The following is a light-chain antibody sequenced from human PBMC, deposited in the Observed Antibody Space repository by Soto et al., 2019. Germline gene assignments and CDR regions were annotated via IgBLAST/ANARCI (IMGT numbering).Light chain of an antibody. V-gene: IGKV4-1*01. CDR2: WAS. CDR3: QQRSNWPPSIT. CDR1: QSVLYSSNNKNY. J-gene: IGKJ5*01. Sequence: DIVMTQSPDSLAVSLGERATINCKSSQSVLYSSNNKNYLAWYQHKPGQPPKLLIYWASTRESGVPDRFSGSGSGTDFTLTISSLQAEDVAVYYCQQRSNWPPSITFGQGTRLEIK.